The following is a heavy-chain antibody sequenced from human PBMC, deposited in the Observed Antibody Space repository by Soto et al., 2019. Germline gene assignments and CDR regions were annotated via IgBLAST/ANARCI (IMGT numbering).Heavy chain of an antibody. J-gene: IGHJ2*01. CDR3: ARDRGEYTSSWFWYFSH. D-gene: IGHD6-13*01. CDR1: GASISSFN. CDR2: LNIAGTI. V-gene: IGHV4-4*07. Sequence: SETLSLTCSVSGASISSFNWNWVRQPAGKGPEWVGRLNIAGTINYNPSLKSRITMSMDTSKNQISLHLRSVTAADTAIYYCARDRGEYTSSWFWYFSHWGHGTLVTVS.